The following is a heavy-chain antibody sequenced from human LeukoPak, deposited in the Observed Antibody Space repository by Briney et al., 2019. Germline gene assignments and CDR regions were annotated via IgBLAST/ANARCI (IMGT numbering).Heavy chain of an antibody. CDR1: GYTFTSYG. V-gene: IGHV1-69*13. CDR3: ASPEVYCSGTSCSYGY. D-gene: IGHD2-2*01. CDR2: IIPIFGTA. J-gene: IGHJ4*02. Sequence: SVKVSCKASGYTFTSYGISWVRQAPGQGLEWMGGIIPIFGTANYAQKFQGRVTITADESTSTAYMELSSLRSEDTAVYYCASPEVYCSGTSCSYGYWGQGTLVTVSS.